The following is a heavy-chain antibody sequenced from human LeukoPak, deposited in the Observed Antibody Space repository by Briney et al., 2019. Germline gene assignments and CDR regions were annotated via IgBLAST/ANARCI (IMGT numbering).Heavy chain of an antibody. CDR3: ARGSRIAVAGTQYFQH. V-gene: IGHV4-34*01. Sequence: SETLSLTCAVYGGSFSGYCWSWIRQPPGKGLEWIGEISHSGSTNYNPSLKSRVTISVDTSKNQFSLKLSSVTAADTAVYYCARGSRIAVAGTQYFQHWGQGTLVTVSS. CDR1: GGSFSGYC. D-gene: IGHD6-19*01. CDR2: ISHSGST. J-gene: IGHJ1*01.